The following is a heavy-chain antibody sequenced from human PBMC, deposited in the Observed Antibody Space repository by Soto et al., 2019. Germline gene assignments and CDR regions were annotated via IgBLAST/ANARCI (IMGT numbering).Heavy chain of an antibody. V-gene: IGHV4-39*01. CDR2: IFYAGDT. Sequence: QLQLQESGPGLVKPSATLSLTCSVSGASIDSKSYYWAWIRQPPGKGLEWIGNIFYAGDTYYSPSLKSRLTISVDLYQNQFSLRLSSVTAADTALYYCARLDLAYYGLDVWGQGATILVSS. CDR3: ARLDLAYYGLDV. CDR1: GASIDSKSYY. D-gene: IGHD3-9*01. J-gene: IGHJ6*02.